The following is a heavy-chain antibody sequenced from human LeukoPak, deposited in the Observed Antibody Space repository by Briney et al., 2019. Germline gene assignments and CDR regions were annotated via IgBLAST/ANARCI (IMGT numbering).Heavy chain of an antibody. CDR2: ISYDVSNK. V-gene: IGHV3-30-3*01. Sequence: PGGSLRLSCAASGFTFSSYAMHWVRQAPGKGLEWVAVISYDVSNKYYADSVKGRFTISRDNSKNTLYLQMNSLRAEDTAVYYCARAGTQGLFRYSGYDFDAFDIWGQGTMVTVSS. J-gene: IGHJ3*02. D-gene: IGHD5-12*01. CDR3: ARAGTQGLFRYSGYDFDAFDI. CDR1: GFTFSSYA.